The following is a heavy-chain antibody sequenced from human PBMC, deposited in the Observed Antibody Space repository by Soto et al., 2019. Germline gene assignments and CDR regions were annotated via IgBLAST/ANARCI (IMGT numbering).Heavy chain of an antibody. Sequence: GGSLRLSCAASGFTFSSYSMSWVRQAPGKGLEWVSGFRSGGDDDTTYYADSVRGRFTISRDNSKNTLFLQMNSLRAEDTAIYYCAKKVNSGSGSQFFDYWGQGTLVTAPQ. J-gene: IGHJ4*02. CDR3: AKKVNSGSGSQFFDY. D-gene: IGHD3-10*01. CDR1: GFTFSSYS. V-gene: IGHV3-23*01. CDR2: FRSGGDDDTT.